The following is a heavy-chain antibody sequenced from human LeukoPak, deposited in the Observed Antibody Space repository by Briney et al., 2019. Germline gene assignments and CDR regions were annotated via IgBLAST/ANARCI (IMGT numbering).Heavy chain of an antibody. J-gene: IGHJ5*02. Sequence: GGSLRLSCAASGFTFSSYWMSWVRQAPGKGLEWVANIKQDGSEKYYADSVKGRFTISRDNSKNTLYLQMNSLRAEDTAVYYCAKDRNYYDSSGYYPNNWFDPWGQGILVTVSS. CDR3: AKDRNYYDSSGYYPNNWFDP. V-gene: IGHV3-7*03. D-gene: IGHD3-22*01. CDR1: GFTFSSYW. CDR2: IKQDGSEK.